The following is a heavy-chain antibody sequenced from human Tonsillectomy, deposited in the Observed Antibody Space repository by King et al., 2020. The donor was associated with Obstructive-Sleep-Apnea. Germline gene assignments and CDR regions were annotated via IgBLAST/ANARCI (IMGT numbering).Heavy chain of an antibody. CDR2: IYYSGST. CDR1: GGSISSYY. D-gene: IGHD3-10*01. V-gene: IGHV4-59*08. J-gene: IGHJ4*02. CDR3: ARHVTTMVRGVIIVYFDY. Sequence: QLQEAGPGLVKPSETLSLTCTVSGGSISSYYWSWIRQPPGKGLEWIGYIYYSGSTNYNPSLKSRVTISVDTSKNQFSLKLSSVTAADTAVYYCARHVTTMVRGVIIVYFDYWGQGTLVTVSS.